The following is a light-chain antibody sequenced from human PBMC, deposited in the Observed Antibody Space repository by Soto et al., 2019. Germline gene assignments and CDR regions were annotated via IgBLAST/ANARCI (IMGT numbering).Light chain of an antibody. Sequence: EKVMTQSPPTLSVSPGERATLSCRASQSVSSDLAWYQQKPGQAPRLLIYGASTRATGVPARFSGSGSGTEFTLTISSLQSEDIAVYYCQQYNNWPPWTFGQGTKVEIK. CDR3: QQYNNWPPWT. J-gene: IGKJ1*01. V-gene: IGKV3-15*01. CDR1: QSVSSD. CDR2: GAS.